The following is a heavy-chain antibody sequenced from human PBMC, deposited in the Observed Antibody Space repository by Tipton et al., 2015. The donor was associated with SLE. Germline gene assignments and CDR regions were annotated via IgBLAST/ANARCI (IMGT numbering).Heavy chain of an antibody. J-gene: IGHJ2*01. V-gene: IGHV4-59*01. D-gene: IGHD2-21*02. CDR3: ALGALFSVTGLHRRYFVL. Sequence: PGLVKPSETLSLTCTVSGDSISRDYWSWIRQPPGGGLEWVAYIYSGGSTNFNPLLKSRLSISLDSAKSQVSLNLTSVTAADTAVYYCALGALFSVTGLHRRYFVLWGRGTLVIVSS. CDR1: GDSISRDY. CDR2: IYSGGST.